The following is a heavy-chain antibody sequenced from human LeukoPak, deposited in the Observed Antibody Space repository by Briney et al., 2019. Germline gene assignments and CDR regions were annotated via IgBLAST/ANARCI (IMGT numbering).Heavy chain of an antibody. J-gene: IGHJ5*02. V-gene: IGHV4-34*01. D-gene: IGHD1-1*01. CDR1: GGSFSGYY. Sequence: PSEILSLTCAVYGGSFSGYYWSWIRQPPGKGLEWIGEINHSGSTNYNPSLKSRVTISVDTSKNQFSLKLSSVTAADTAVYYCARGQLFDPWGQGTLVTVSS. CDR2: INHSGST. CDR3: ARGQLFDP.